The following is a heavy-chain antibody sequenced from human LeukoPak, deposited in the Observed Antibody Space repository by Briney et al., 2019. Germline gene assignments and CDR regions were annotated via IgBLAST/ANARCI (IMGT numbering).Heavy chain of an antibody. CDR2: IYYSGST. CDR3: ARFPARGDIVVVPAASDAFDI. J-gene: IGHJ3*02. CDR1: GGSISSSSYY. V-gene: IGHV4-39*01. Sequence: SETLSLTCTVSGGSISSSSYYWGWIRQPPGKGLEWIGSIYYSGSTYYNPSLKSRVTISVDTSKNKFSLKLSSVTAADTAVYYCARFPARGDIVVVPAASDAFDIWGQGTMVTVSS. D-gene: IGHD2-2*01.